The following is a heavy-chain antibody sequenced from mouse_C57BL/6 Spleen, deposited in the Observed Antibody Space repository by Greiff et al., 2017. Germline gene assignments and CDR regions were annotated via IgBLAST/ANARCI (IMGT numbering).Heavy chain of an antibody. CDR2: IDPSDSYT. J-gene: IGHJ3*01. V-gene: IGHV1-59*01. CDR3: AIEGY. CDR1: GYTFTSYW. Sequence: QVQLQQPGAELVRPGTSVKLSCKASGYTFTSYWMHWVKQRPGQGLEWIGVIDPSDSYTNYNQKFKGKATLTVDTSSSTAYMQLSSLTSEDSAVYYCAIEGYWGQGTLVTVSA.